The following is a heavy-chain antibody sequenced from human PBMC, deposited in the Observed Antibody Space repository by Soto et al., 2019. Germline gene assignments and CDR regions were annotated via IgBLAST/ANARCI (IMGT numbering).Heavy chain of an antibody. D-gene: IGHD3-9*01. CDR3: AKDTQNVLRYFDWSSGYYYYYGMDV. Sequence: GGSLRLSCAASGFTFSSYGMHWVRQAPGKWLEWVAVISYDGSNKYYADSVKGRSTISRDNSKNTLYLQMNSLRAEDTAVYYCAKDTQNVLRYFDWSSGYYYYYGMDVWGQGTTVTAP. CDR1: GFTFSSYG. V-gene: IGHV3-30*18. J-gene: IGHJ6*02. CDR2: ISYDGSNK.